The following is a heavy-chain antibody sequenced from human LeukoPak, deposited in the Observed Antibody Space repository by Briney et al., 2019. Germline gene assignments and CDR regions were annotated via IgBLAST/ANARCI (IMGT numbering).Heavy chain of an antibody. Sequence: HPGGSLRLSCAASGFTFSSYEMNWVRQAPGKGLEWVSYISSSGSTIYYADSVKGRFTISRDNAKNSLCLQMNSLRAEDTAVYYCARVATRGAYFDYWGQGTLVTVSS. D-gene: IGHD5-12*01. CDR3: ARVATRGAYFDY. V-gene: IGHV3-48*03. CDR2: ISSSGSTI. J-gene: IGHJ4*02. CDR1: GFTFSSYE.